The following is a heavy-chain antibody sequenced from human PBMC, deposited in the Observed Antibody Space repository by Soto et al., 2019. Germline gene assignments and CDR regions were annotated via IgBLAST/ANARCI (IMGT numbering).Heavy chain of an antibody. Sequence: SETLSLTCTVSGGSISSYYWSWIRQPPGKGLEWIGYIYYSGSTNYNPSLKSRVTISVDTSKNQFSLKLSSVTAADTAVYYCARAGYYDYVWGSDTPNKIGANNWLDPWGQGTLVTVSS. CDR2: IYYSGST. J-gene: IGHJ5*02. CDR1: GGSISSYY. D-gene: IGHD3-16*01. CDR3: ARAGYYDYVWGSDTPNKIGANNWLDP. V-gene: IGHV4-59*01.